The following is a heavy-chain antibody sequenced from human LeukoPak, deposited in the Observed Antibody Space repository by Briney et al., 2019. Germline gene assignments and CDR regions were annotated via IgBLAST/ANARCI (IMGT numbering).Heavy chain of an antibody. Sequence: PGGSLRLSCAASGFTFSSYAMHWVRQAPGKGLEWVAVISYDGSNKYYADSVKGRFTISRDNSKNTLYLQMNSLRAEDTAVYYCARSLGGIVDPWGQGTLVTASS. J-gene: IGHJ5*02. V-gene: IGHV3-30*04. D-gene: IGHD3-16*01. CDR3: ARSLGGIVDP. CDR2: ISYDGSNK. CDR1: GFTFSSYA.